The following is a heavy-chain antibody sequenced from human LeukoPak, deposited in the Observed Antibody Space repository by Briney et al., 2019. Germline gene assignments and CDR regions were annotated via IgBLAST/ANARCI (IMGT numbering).Heavy chain of an antibody. CDR1: GFTFSSYG. J-gene: IGHJ6*02. V-gene: IGHV3-30*03. CDR3: ASPAGDSLYYGMDV. D-gene: IGHD6-13*01. CDR2: ISYDGSNK. Sequence: PGGSLRLSCAASGFTFSSYGMHWVRQAPGKGLEWVAVISYDGSNKYYADSVKGRFTISRDNAKNSPYLQMNSLRAEDTAVYYCASPAGDSLYYGMDVWGQGTTVTVSS.